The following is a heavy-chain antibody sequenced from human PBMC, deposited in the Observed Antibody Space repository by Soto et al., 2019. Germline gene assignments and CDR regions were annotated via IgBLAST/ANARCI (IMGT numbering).Heavy chain of an antibody. CDR3: ARYKSNYYYGMDV. CDR1: GGSISSSSYY. V-gene: IGHV4-39*07. Sequence: SETLSLTCIVSGGSISSSSYYWGWIRQPPGKGLEWIGNIYYSGITNYNPSLKSRVTISVDTSKNQFSLKLSSVTAADTAAYYCARYKSNYYYGMDVWGQGTTVTVSS. D-gene: IGHD1-20*01. CDR2: IYYSGIT. J-gene: IGHJ6*02.